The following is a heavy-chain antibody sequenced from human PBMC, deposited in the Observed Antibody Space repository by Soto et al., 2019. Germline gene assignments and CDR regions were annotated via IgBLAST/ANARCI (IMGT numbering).Heavy chain of an antibody. D-gene: IGHD5-12*01. J-gene: IGHJ4*02. CDR3: ARRYSGCDY. CDR1: GFVFRTYA. V-gene: IGHV3-23*01. Sequence: GGSLRLSCAASGFVFRTYAMTWVRQAPDKGLEWVSGLSGNGGDTYYADSVKGRFTISRDNSKNTLYLQMNSLRADDTAVYYCARRYSGCDYWGQGTLVTVSS. CDR2: LSGNGGDT.